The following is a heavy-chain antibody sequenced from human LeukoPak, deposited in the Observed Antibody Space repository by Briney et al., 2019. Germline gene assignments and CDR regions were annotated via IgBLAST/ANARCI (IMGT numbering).Heavy chain of an antibody. D-gene: IGHD1-26*01. CDR1: GFTFSNYG. CDR2: ISDDGSKK. CDR3: AKDEGHSGSYGGHNWFDP. Sequence: GGSLRLSCAASGFTFSNYGMHWVRQAPGKGLEWVAVISDDGSKKYYADSVKGRFTISRENSKIMLYLQMNSLRAEDTAVYYCAKDEGHSGSYGGHNWFDPWGQGTLVTVSS. J-gene: IGHJ5*02. V-gene: IGHV3-30*18.